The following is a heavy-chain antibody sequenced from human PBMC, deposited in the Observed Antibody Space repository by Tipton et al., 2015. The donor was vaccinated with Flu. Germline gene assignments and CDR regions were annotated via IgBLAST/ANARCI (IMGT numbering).Heavy chain of an antibody. V-gene: IGHV3-23*01. Sequence: SLRLSCAASGFTFSSYAMSWVRQAPGKGLEWVSAISGSGGSTYYADSVKGRFTISRDNSKNTLYLQMNSLRAEDTAVYYCTRVAVAGGYFDYWGQGTLVTVSS. CDR3: TRVAVAGGYFDY. J-gene: IGHJ4*02. CDR1: GFTFSSYA. D-gene: IGHD6-19*01. CDR2: ISGSGGST.